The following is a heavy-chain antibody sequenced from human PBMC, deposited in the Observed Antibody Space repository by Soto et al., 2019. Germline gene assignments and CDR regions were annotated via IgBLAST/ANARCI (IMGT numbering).Heavy chain of an antibody. CDR3: AKREGNTYGLFH. J-gene: IGHJ4*02. Sequence: EVQLVESGGGLVQPGGSLRLSCAASGFSFSSYWIHWVRQAPGKGLVWVSRIKTDGSSTDYADYVTGRFTISRDNAKNTLYLQMNSLRAEYTAVYYCAKREGNTYGLFHWGQGTLVTVSS. CDR1: GFSFSSYW. V-gene: IGHV3-74*01. CDR2: IKTDGSST. D-gene: IGHD5-18*01.